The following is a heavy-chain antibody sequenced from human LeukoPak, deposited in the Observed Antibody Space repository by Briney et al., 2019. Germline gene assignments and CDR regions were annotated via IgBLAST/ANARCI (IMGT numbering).Heavy chain of an antibody. D-gene: IGHD6-19*01. CDR3: ARAVEGGIAVAGNWFDP. J-gene: IGHJ5*02. V-gene: IGHV3-23*01. Sequence: PGGSLRLSCAASGFTFTSYAMSWVRQAPGKGLEWVSAINSGDSTYYADSVKGRFTISRDNTKNTLYLQMNSLRAEDTAVYYCARAVEGGIAVAGNWFDPWGQGTLVTVSS. CDR2: INSGDST. CDR1: GFTFTSYA.